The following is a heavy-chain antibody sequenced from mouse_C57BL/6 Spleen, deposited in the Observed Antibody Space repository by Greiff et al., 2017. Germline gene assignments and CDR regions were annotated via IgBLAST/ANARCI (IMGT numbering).Heavy chain of an antibody. CDR3: ARPSRGAMDY. CDR1: GYTFTSYW. J-gene: IGHJ4*01. Sequence: QVQLQQPGAELVRPGSSVKLSCKASGYTFTSYWMDWVKQRPGQGLEWIGNIYPSDSETHYNQKFKDKATLTVDKSSSTAYMQLSSLTSEDSAVYYCARPSRGAMDYWGQGTSVTVSS. CDR2: IYPSDSET. V-gene: IGHV1-61*01. D-gene: IGHD2-10*02.